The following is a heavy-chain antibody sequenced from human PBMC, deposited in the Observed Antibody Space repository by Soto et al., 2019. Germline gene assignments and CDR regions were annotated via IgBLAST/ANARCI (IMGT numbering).Heavy chain of an antibody. CDR1: GYTFSNYG. Sequence: QVQLVQSGAEVKKPGASVKVSCKASGYTFSNYGLSWVRQAPGQGLEWMGWISLYNNNIRYAQKLQGRVTVTTDTSTSTVYMELRSLRSDDTAVYYCARDGGEGKWVIPHYWGQGTLVTVSS. V-gene: IGHV1-18*01. J-gene: IGHJ4*02. CDR2: ISLYNNNI. CDR3: ARDGGEGKWVIPHY. D-gene: IGHD2-21*01.